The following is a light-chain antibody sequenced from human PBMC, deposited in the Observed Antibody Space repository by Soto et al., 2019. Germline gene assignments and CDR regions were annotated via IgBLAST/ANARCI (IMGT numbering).Light chain of an antibody. CDR3: QQYNNWPGT. CDR2: GAS. Sequence: EIVMTQSPATLSVSPWERATLSCRASQSVSSSLAWYQQKPGQAPRLLIYGASTRATGIPARFSGSGSGTEFTLTISSLQSEDFAVYYCQQYNNWPGTFGQGTKVDIK. CDR1: QSVSSS. V-gene: IGKV3-15*01. J-gene: IGKJ1*01.